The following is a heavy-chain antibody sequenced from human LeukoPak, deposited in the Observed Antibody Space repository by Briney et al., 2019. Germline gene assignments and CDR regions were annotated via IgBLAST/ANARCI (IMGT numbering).Heavy chain of an antibody. J-gene: IGHJ1*01. Sequence: SGPTLVTPTQTRTLTCTFSRVSLSTSAVGVAWIRQLHGKALEWLVLIYWDDDKRYNPSLRCRIPTTKDTAQTQILLTMIKFDPADTATYFCAYRRGGYGGNECYFQPWGQGTLVTVSS. CDR2: IYWDDDK. V-gene: IGHV2-5*02. CDR3: AYRRGGYGGNECYFQP. CDR1: RVSLSTSAVG. D-gene: IGHD1-26*01.